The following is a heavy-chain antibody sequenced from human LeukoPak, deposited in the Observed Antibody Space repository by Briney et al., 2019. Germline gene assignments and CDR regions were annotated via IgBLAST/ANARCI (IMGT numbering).Heavy chain of an antibody. D-gene: IGHD3-22*01. Sequence: SQTLSLTCAISGDSVSNKNTAWNWIRQSPSRGLEWLGRTYYRSKWHNTYAASVKSRITINPDTSKNQFSLKLSSVTAADTAVYYCARGPTPSYYYDSSGYYFRNWGQGTLVTVSS. CDR1: GDSVSNKNTA. CDR3: ARGPTPSYYYDSSGYYFRN. J-gene: IGHJ4*02. CDR2: TYYRSKWHN. V-gene: IGHV6-1*01.